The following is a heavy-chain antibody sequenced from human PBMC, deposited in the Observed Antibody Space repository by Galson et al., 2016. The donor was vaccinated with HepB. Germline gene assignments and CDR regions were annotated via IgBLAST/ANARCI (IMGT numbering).Heavy chain of an antibody. D-gene: IGHD3-22*01. CDR3: ARDRMDDSSGYYYFDH. V-gene: IGHV3-33*08. J-gene: IGHJ5*02. Sequence: SLRLSCAASGFTFSFYWMSWVRQAPGKGLEWVAVIWYDGKSQYYADSVKGRFTISRDDSKNTMYLQMNSLRAEDTAVDYCARDRMDDSSGYYYFDHWGQGTLVSVSS. CDR2: IWYDGKSQ. CDR1: GFTFSFYW.